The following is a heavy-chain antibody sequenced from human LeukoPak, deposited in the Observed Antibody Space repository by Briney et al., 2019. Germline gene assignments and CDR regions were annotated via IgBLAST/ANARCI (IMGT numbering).Heavy chain of an antibody. CDR2: ISSSSTI. Sequence: GGSLRLSCAASGFTFSSYSMNWVRQAPGKGLEWVSYISSSSTIYYADSVKGRFTISRDNAKNSLYLQMNSLRAEDTAVYYCARETHLNYYYGSGSYYNWGQGTLVTVSS. D-gene: IGHD3-10*01. V-gene: IGHV3-48*01. J-gene: IGHJ4*02. CDR3: ARETHLNYYYGSGSYYN. CDR1: GFTFSSYS.